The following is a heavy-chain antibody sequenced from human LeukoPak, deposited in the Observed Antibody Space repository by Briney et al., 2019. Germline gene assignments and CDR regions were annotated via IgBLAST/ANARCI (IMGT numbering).Heavy chain of an antibody. CDR1: GFSLHDYA. V-gene: IGHV3-43*02. D-gene: IGHD6-13*01. J-gene: IGHJ6*02. Sequence: GGSLRLSCAASGFSLHDYAMHWVRQAPGKGLEWVSLISGDGFTTYYADAVRGRFTISRDNSKNSLYLKMDSLTNEDTGLYYCAKAQLPGFRSSWTRYPYYYSYGMGVWGQGTTVTVSS. CDR3: AKAQLPGFRSSWTRYPYYYSYGMGV. CDR2: ISGDGFTT.